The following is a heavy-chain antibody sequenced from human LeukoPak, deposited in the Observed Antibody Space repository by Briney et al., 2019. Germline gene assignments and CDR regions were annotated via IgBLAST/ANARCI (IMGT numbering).Heavy chain of an antibody. D-gene: IGHD3-10*01. V-gene: IGHV1-2*02. Sequence: ASVKVSCKASGYTFTGYYMHWVRQAPGQGLEWMGWINPNSGGTNYAQKFQGRVTMTRDTSISTAYMELSRLRSDDTAVYYCARGTGMVREVKGYMDVWGKGTTVTISS. J-gene: IGHJ6*03. CDR1: GYTFTGYY. CDR2: INPNSGGT. CDR3: ARGTGMVREVKGYMDV.